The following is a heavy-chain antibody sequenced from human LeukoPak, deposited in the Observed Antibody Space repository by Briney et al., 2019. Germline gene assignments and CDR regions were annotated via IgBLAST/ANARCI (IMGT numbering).Heavy chain of an antibody. D-gene: IGHD4-17*01. V-gene: IGHV1-46*01. CDR3: ARDSRTMTAVTRGQHYYYGLDV. Sequence: ASVRVSCKASGYTFTNYYLHWVRQAPGHGLEWMAIINPSDGGTYYEQKLQGRVTVTRDTSTSTVYMELSSLRSEDTAVYYCARDSRTMTAVTRGQHYYYGLDVWGQGTTVTVSS. CDR2: INPSDGGT. J-gene: IGHJ6*02. CDR1: GYTFTNYY.